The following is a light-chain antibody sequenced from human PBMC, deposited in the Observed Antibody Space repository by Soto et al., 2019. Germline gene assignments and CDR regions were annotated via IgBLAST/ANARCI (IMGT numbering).Light chain of an antibody. CDR1: QSISNF. J-gene: IGKJ4*01. Sequence: EIVLTQSPATLSLSPGERATLSCRASQSISNFLAWYQQKPGQAPRLLIYDASKRATDIPDRFIGSGSGTDFTLTISSQEPEDFAVYYCHQRSNWPPFTFGGGTKVDIK. V-gene: IGKV3-11*01. CDR2: DAS. CDR3: HQRSNWPPFT.